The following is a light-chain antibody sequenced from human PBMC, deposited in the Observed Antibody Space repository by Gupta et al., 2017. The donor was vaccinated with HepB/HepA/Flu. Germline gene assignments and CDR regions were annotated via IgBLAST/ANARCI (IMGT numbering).Light chain of an antibody. CDR1: ISDVGSYNL. CDR3: CAYAGSFGV. J-gene: IGLJ2*01. CDR2: EVS. Sequence: SALTQTASVFGSPGQSITTSCTGTISDVGSYNLVSWYQQHPGKASKLMIYEVSKRPSGVSKRFSGSNSGNTASLTISGLQAEDEADYYCCAYAGSFGVFGGGTKLTVL. V-gene: IGLV2-23*02.